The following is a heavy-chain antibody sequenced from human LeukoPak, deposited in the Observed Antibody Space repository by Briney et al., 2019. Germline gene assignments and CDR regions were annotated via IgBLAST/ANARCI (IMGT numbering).Heavy chain of an antibody. J-gene: IGHJ4*02. CDR1: GGSFSGYY. CDR2: INHSGST. V-gene: IGHV4-34*01. D-gene: IGHD3-9*01. Sequence: SETLSLTCAVYGGSFSGYYWSWIRQPPGKGLEWIGEINHSGSTNYNPSLKSRVTISVDTSKNQFSLKLSSVTAADTAVYYCARSRYFDWLLREAFDYWGQGTLVTVSS. CDR3: ARSRYFDWLLREAFDY.